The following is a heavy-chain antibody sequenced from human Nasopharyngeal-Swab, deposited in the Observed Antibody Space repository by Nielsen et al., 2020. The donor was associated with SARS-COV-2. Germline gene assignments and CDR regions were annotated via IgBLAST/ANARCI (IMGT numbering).Heavy chain of an antibody. J-gene: IGHJ6*02. CDR1: GFTFSSYW. D-gene: IGHD4-17*01. V-gene: IGHV3-7*01. Sequence: GGSLRLSCAASGFTFSSYWMSWVRQAPGKGLGWVANIKQDGSEKYYVDSVKGRFTISRDNAKNSLYLQMNSLRAEDTAVYYCARDGAFSSYYGPPFYYYYGMDVWGQGTTVTVSS. CDR3: ARDGAFSSYYGPPFYYYYGMDV. CDR2: IKQDGSEK.